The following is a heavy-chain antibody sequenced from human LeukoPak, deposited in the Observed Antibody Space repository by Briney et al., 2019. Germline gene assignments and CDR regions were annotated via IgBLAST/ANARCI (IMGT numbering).Heavy chain of an antibody. Sequence: AGGSLRLSCAASGFTFSSYAMHWVRQAPGKGLEWVAVISYDGSNKYYADSVKGRFTISRDNSKNTLYLQMNSLRAEDTAVYYCARGNPRVDYWGQGTLVTVSS. V-gene: IGHV3-30*04. CDR2: ISYDGSNK. CDR3: ARGNPRVDY. D-gene: IGHD3-10*01. CDR1: GFTFSSYA. J-gene: IGHJ4*02.